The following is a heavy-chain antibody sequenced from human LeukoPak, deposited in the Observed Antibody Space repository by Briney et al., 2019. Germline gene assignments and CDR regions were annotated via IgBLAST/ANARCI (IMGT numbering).Heavy chain of an antibody. D-gene: IGHD3-3*01. CDR3: ARAAQSERPPRLNDFWSGYHDY. V-gene: IGHV1-69*13. Sequence: ASVKVSCKASGGTFSSYAISWVRQAPGQGLEWMGGIIPIFGTANYAQKFQGRVTITADESTSTAYMELSSLRSEDTAVYYCARAAQSERPPRLNDFWSGYHDYWGQGTLVTVSS. CDR1: GGTFSSYA. J-gene: IGHJ4*02. CDR2: IIPIFGTA.